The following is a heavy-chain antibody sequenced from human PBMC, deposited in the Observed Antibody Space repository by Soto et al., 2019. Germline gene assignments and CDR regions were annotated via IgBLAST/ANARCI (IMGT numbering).Heavy chain of an antibody. Sequence: PSETLSLTCAVSGGSISSGGYSWSWIRQPPGKGLEWIGYIYHSGSTYYNPSLKSRVTISVDRSKNQFSLKRSSVTAADTAVYYCARGPRVYYYYGMDVWGQGTTVTVSS. CDR2: IYHSGST. CDR1: GGSISSGGYS. CDR3: ARGPRVYYYYGMDV. J-gene: IGHJ6*02. V-gene: IGHV4-30-2*01.